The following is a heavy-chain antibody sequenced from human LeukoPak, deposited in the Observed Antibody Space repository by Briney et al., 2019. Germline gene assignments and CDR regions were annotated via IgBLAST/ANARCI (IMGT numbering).Heavy chain of an antibody. Sequence: GGSLRLACVASTFSFSNYWMSWVRQAPGKGREWVANIMQDGSEKFYVGSVKGRFTISRDNAKNSLYLKMNSLRAEETAVYCCARLWYYDLMTASYPLALDYWGQGTLVTVSS. J-gene: IGHJ4*02. CDR2: IMQDGSEK. D-gene: IGHD3-9*01. CDR3: ARLWYYDLMTASYPLALDY. V-gene: IGHV3-7*01. CDR1: TFSFSNYW.